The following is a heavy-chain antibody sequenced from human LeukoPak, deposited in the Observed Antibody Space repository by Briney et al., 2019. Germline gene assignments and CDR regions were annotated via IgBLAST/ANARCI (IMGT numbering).Heavy chain of an antibody. V-gene: IGHV4-39*07. CDR2: IYYSGST. CDR3: ARAPSFMVRGANWFDP. Sequence: SETLSLTCTVSGGSISSYTYYYWGWIRQPPGTGLEWIGSIYYSGSTYYNPSLKSRVTISLDTSKNQFSLKLTSVTAADTAVYYCARAPSFMVRGANWFDPWGQGTLVTVSS. D-gene: IGHD3-10*01. J-gene: IGHJ5*01. CDR1: GGSISSYTYY.